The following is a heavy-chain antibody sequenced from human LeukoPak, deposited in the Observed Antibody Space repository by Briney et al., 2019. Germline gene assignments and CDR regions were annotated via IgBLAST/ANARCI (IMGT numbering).Heavy chain of an antibody. Sequence: ASVKVSCKASGYTFTSYGIIWVRQAPGQGLEWMGWISAYNGNTNYAQKLQGRVTMTTDTSTSTAYMELRSLRSDDTAVYYCARVGRGGDIAATIGSHYYGMDVWGQGTTVTVSS. J-gene: IGHJ6*02. CDR2: ISAYNGNT. V-gene: IGHV1-18*01. CDR1: GYTFTSYG. D-gene: IGHD5-12*01. CDR3: ARVGRGGDIAATIGSHYYGMDV.